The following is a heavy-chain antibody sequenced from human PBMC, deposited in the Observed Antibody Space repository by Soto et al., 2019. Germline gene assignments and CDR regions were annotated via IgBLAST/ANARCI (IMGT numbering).Heavy chain of an antibody. D-gene: IGHD1-20*01. CDR3: AKGGNWNTNYGMDV. V-gene: IGHV3-30*18. CDR1: GFTFSTYG. CDR2: LSFDGSNE. J-gene: IGHJ6*02. Sequence: QVQLVESGGGVVQPGRSLRLSCTASGFTFSTYGMHWVRQAPGKGLEWVAVLSFDGSNEYYGDSVKGRFTISRDNSKNTLYLQMTRLRSADSAVYYCAKGGNWNTNYGMDVWGQGTKVIVSS.